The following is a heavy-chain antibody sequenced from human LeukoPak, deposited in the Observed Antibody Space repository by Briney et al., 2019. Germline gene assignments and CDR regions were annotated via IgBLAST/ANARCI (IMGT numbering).Heavy chain of an antibody. V-gene: IGHV3-33*06. J-gene: IGHJ2*01. D-gene: IGHD1-26*01. CDR3: TKVPLGATPFWYFDL. CDR1: GFTFSSYG. CDR2: IWYDGSNK. Sequence: PGRSLRLSCAASGFTFSSYGMHWVRQAPGKGLEWVAVIWYDGSNKYYADSVKGRFTVSRDNSKNTLYLQMNSLRVEHTAVYYCTKVPLGATPFWYFDLWGRGTLVTVSS.